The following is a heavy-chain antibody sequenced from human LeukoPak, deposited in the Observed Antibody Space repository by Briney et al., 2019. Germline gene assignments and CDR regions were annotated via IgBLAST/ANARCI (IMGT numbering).Heavy chain of an antibody. CDR1: GGSISSSY. CDR2: IYDSGST. CDR3: ARVGYTAIVKSFDI. J-gene: IGHJ3*02. Sequence: ASESLSLTWTVSGGSISSSYCSWVRQPPGKGLEWVGYIYDSGSTKYHPSLKSRVTISVDTSKNQFSLKLSSVTAADTAVYYCARVGYTAIVKSFDIWGQGTMVTVSS. V-gene: IGHV4-59*01. D-gene: IGHD5-18*01.